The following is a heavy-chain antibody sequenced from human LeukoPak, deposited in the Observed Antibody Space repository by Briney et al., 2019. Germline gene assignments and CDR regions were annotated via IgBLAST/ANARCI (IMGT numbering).Heavy chain of an antibody. CDR1: GYSFTSYW. Sequence: GESLEISCKGSGYSFTSYWIGWVRQMPGKGLEWMGIIYPGDSDTRYSPSFQGQVTISADKSISTAYLQWSSLKASDTAMYYCARRAYYYDSSGYYPFDYWGQGTLVTVSS. D-gene: IGHD3-22*01. J-gene: IGHJ4*02. CDR3: ARRAYYYDSSGYYPFDY. V-gene: IGHV5-51*01. CDR2: IYPGDSDT.